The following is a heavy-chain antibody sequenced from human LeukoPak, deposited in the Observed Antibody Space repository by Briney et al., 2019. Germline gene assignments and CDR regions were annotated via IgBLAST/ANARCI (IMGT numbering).Heavy chain of an antibody. J-gene: IGHJ4*02. V-gene: IGHV4-34*01. Sequence: SETLSLTCAVYGGSFSGYYWSWIRQPPGKGLEWIGEINHSGSTNYNPSLKSRVSISVDTSKNQFSLKLSSVTAADTAVYYCASYDSSGYYFDYWGQGTLVTVSS. D-gene: IGHD3-22*01. CDR1: GGSFSGYY. CDR3: ASYDSSGYYFDY. CDR2: INHSGST.